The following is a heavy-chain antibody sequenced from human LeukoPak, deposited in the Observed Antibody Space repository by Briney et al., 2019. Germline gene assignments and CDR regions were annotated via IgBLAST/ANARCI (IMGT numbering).Heavy chain of an antibody. V-gene: IGHV1-2*04. J-gene: IGHJ6*01. CDR1: GYTFTGYY. CDR3: ARDRDGSGWSLGFDI. CDR2: INPNSGGT. Sequence: ASVKVSCKASGYTFTGYYIHWLRQAPGQGFEWMGWINPNSGGTKYAQKFEGWVSMTRDTSITTAYMELSRLTSDDTAVYYCARDRDGSGWSLGFDIWGQGTTVTVSS. D-gene: IGHD6-19*01.